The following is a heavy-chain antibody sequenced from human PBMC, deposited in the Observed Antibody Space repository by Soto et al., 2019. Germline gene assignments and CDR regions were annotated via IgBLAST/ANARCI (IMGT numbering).Heavy chain of an antibody. CDR3: ARGGYCSGGSCSGWFDS. D-gene: IGHD2-15*01. J-gene: IGHJ5*01. V-gene: IGHV4-4*02. CDR2: IYQTGNT. CDR1: GVSLTTNNW. Sequence: QVQLQESGPGLVKPSETLSLTCAVSGVSLTTNNWWTWVRQAPGKGLESVGEIYQTGNTNYNPSLNSRVIASLDKSKSQFFLKLTSVTAADTAIYYCARGGYCSGGSCSGWFDSWGQGTLVTVSS.